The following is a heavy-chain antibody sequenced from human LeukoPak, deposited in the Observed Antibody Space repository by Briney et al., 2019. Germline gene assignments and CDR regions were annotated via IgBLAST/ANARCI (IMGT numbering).Heavy chain of an antibody. CDR2: IYYSGST. D-gene: IGHD6-19*01. Sequence: SETLSLTCTVSGGSISSYYWSWLRQPPGKGLEWIGYIYYSGSTNYNPSLKSRVTISVDTSKNQFSLKLSSVTAADTAVYYCARAVYSSGPGYWFDPWGQGTLVTVSS. CDR1: GGSISSYY. J-gene: IGHJ5*02. CDR3: ARAVYSSGPGYWFDP. V-gene: IGHV4-59*01.